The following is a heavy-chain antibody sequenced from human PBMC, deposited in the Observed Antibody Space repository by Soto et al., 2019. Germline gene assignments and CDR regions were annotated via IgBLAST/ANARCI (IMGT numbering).Heavy chain of an antibody. CDR2: ITNSGNT. CDR3: ARAPMVLSRSYFDS. J-gene: IGHJ4*02. D-gene: IGHD2-8*01. V-gene: IGHV4-59*13. CDR1: GGSISNFY. Sequence: PSETLSLTCTVSGGSISNFYWSWIRQPPRKGMGWIGYITNSGNTNYNPSLKSRVSMSVAASKNQLTLNLTSVTAADTAVYYCARAPMVLSRSYFDSWGQGTTVTVSS.